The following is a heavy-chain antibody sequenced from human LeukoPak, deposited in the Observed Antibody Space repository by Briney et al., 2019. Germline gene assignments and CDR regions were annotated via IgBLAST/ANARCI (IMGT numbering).Heavy chain of an antibody. CDR1: GYTFTGYY. J-gene: IGHJ1*01. CDR2: INPNSGGT. D-gene: IGHD3-22*01. Sequence: EASVKVSCKASGYTFTGYYMHWVRQDPGQGLEWMGWINPNSGGTNYAQEFQGRVTMTRDTSISTAYMELSRLRSDDTAVYYCARVDSIFYDSSGYYAAEYFQHWGQGTLVTVSS. CDR3: ARVDSIFYDSSGYYAAEYFQH. V-gene: IGHV1-2*02.